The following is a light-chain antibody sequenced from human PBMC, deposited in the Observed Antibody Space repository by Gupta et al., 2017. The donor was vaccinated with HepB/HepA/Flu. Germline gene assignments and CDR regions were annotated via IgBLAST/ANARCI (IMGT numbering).Light chain of an antibody. J-gene: IGKJ2*03. V-gene: IGKV1-17*01. Sequence: DIQMTQSPSSLSASVGDRVTSTCRASLDIRTDLGWYQQEPGKAPKRLIYAASSWQSGVPARFSGSGSGTEFTLTISSLQPEDFATYYYLQQSSLPLSFGHGTKLDIK. CDR3: LQQSSLPLS. CDR2: AAS. CDR1: LDIRTD.